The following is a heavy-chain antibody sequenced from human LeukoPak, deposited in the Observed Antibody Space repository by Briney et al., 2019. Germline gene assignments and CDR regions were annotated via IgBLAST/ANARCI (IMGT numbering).Heavy chain of an antibody. V-gene: IGHV3-21*01. CDR1: GFTFSSYS. Sequence: GGSLRLSCAASGFTFSSYSMNWVRQAPGKGLEWVSSISSSSSYIYYADSVKGRFTISRDNAKNSLYLQMNSLRAEDTAVYYCARDRKSSGHTRHYWGQGTLVTVSS. CDR2: ISSSSSYI. D-gene: IGHD6-19*01. CDR3: ARDRKSSGHTRHY. J-gene: IGHJ4*02.